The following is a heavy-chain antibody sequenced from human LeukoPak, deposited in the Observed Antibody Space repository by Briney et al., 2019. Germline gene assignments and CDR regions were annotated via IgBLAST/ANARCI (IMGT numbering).Heavy chain of an antibody. Sequence: GGSLRPSCAASGFTVSSNYMSWVRQAPGKGLEWVSVIYSGGSTYYADSVKGRFTISRDNSKNTLYLQMNSLKAEDTAVYYCASAPLLSGSYGYWGQGTLVTVSS. D-gene: IGHD1-26*01. CDR1: GFTVSSNY. J-gene: IGHJ4*02. CDR2: IYSGGST. V-gene: IGHV3-53*01. CDR3: ASAPLLSGSYGY.